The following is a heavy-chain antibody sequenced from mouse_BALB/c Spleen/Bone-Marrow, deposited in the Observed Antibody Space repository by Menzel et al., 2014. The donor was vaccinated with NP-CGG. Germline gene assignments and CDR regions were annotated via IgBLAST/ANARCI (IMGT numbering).Heavy chain of an antibody. CDR2: INPDSSTI. Sequence: EVKVIESGGGLVQPGGSLKLSCAASGFDFSRYWMSWVRQAPGKGLKWVGEINPDSSTINYTPSLEDKFIISRDNAKNTLYLQMSTVRSEDTALYYCARLSYYGRFAYWGQGTLVTVSA. CDR1: GFDFSRYW. J-gene: IGHJ3*01. CDR3: ARLSYYGRFAY. V-gene: IGHV4-1*02. D-gene: IGHD1-1*01.